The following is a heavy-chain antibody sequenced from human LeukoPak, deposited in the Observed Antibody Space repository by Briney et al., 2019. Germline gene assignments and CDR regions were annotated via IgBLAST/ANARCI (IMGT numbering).Heavy chain of an antibody. D-gene: IGHD3-3*01. J-gene: IGHJ2*01. V-gene: IGHV4-34*01. CDR1: GGSFIGFY. Sequence: PSETLSLTCGVSGGSFIGFYGSWIRQFPGRGLEFIGEMNYSGGTNSNPSLKSRVTISIDKSNNHFSLKLSSVTAADTAVYYCARLQPWTPYWYFDLWGRGTLVTVSS. CDR2: MNYSGGT. CDR3: ARLQPWTPYWYFDL.